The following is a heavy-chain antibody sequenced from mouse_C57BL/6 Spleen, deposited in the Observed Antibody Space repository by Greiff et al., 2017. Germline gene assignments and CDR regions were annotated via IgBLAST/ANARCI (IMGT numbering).Heavy chain of an antibody. CDR3: ARNVGRLHYAMDY. J-gene: IGHJ4*01. V-gene: IGHV2-2*01. Sequence: VKLMESGPGLVQPSQSLSITCTVSGFSLTSYGVHWVRQSPGKGLEWLGVIWSGGSTDYNAAFISRLSISKDNSKSQVFFKMNSLQADDTAIYYCARNVGRLHYAMDYWGQGTSVTVSS. CDR1: GFSLTSYG. CDR2: IWSGGST. D-gene: IGHD2-2*01.